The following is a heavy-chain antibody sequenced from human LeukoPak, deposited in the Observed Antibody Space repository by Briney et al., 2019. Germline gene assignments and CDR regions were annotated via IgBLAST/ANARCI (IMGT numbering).Heavy chain of an antibody. Sequence: GGSLRLSCAASGFTFSSYWMSWVRQAPGKGLEWVANIKQDGSEKYYVDSVKGRFTISRDNTKNSLYLQMNSLSDEDTAFYYCAKAVSGTHFDDWGQGTLVTVSS. CDR2: IKQDGSEK. D-gene: IGHD6-19*01. CDR3: AKAVSGTHFDD. J-gene: IGHJ4*02. CDR1: GFTFSSYW. V-gene: IGHV3-7*03.